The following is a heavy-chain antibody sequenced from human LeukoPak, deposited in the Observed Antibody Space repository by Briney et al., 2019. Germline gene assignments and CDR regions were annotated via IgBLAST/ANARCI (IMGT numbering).Heavy chain of an antibody. CDR1: GFTFSGYA. J-gene: IGHJ6*02. D-gene: IGHD3-16*02. Sequence: GGSLRLSCEASGFTFSGYAMGWVRQAPGKGLEWVSAISDSGGSTYYTDSVKGRFTISRDNSKSTLFLQMNSLRAEDTAVYSCARQVGIVSKNDYYYYAMDVWGQGTTVTVSS. V-gene: IGHV3-23*01. CDR2: ISDSGGST. CDR3: ARQVGIVSKNDYYYYAMDV.